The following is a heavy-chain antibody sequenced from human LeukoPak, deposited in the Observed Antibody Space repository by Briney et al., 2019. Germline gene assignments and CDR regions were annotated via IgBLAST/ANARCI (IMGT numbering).Heavy chain of an antibody. Sequence: SETLSLTCSVSGGSISSGGYYWSWIRQPPGKGLEWIGFIHYSGSTYYDPSLKSRVTISVDRSKDQFSLKLSSVTAADTAVYFCATGNTQKGGFDYWGQGTLVTVSS. J-gene: IGHJ4*02. D-gene: IGHD1-26*01. CDR3: ATGNTQKGGFDY. CDR2: IHYSGST. V-gene: IGHV4-30-2*01. CDR1: GGSISSGGYY.